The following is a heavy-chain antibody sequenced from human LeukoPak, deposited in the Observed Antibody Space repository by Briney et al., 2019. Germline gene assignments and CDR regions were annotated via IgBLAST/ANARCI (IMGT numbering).Heavy chain of an antibody. CDR2: IYYSGST. Sequence: SETLSLTCTVSGGSISSSSYYWGWIRQPPGKGLEWIGSIYYSGSTYYNPSLKSRVTISVDTSKNQSSLKLSSVTAADTAVYYCARGHPNTRRAPGWSAPPPSYFDYWGQGTLVTVSS. J-gene: IGHJ4*02. CDR1: GGSISSSSYY. D-gene: IGHD2-15*01. V-gene: IGHV4-39*07. CDR3: ARGHPNTRRAPGWSAPPPSYFDY.